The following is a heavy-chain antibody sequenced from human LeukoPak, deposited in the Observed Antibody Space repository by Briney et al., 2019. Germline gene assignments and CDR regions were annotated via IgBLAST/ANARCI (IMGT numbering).Heavy chain of an antibody. CDR3: ASGSGTYSPDY. CDR2: INPNSGGR. Sequence: GASVKVSCKASGYTFTGYYMHWVRQAPGQGLEWMGWINPNSGGRNYAQKFQGRVTMTSDTSISTAYMELSRLRSDDTAVYYCASGSGTYSPDYWGQGTLLSVYS. V-gene: IGHV1-2*02. CDR1: GYTFTGYY. J-gene: IGHJ4*02. D-gene: IGHD3-10*01.